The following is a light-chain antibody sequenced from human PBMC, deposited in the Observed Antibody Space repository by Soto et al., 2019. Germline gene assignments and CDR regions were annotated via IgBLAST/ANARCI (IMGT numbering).Light chain of an antibody. J-gene: IGLJ2*01. CDR3: QTWGTGMGV. CDR2: LNSDGSH. Sequence: QSALTQSPSASASLGASVKLTCTLSSGHSSYAIAWHQQQPEKGPRYLMKLNSDGSHSKGDGIPDRFSGSSSGAERYLTISSLQSEDEADYYCQTWGTGMGVFGGGTQLTVL. CDR1: SGHSSYA. V-gene: IGLV4-69*01.